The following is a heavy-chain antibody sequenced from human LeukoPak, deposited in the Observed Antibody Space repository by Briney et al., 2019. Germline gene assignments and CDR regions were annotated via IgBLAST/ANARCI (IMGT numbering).Heavy chain of an antibody. J-gene: IGHJ4*02. CDR3: ARDRSGSYPYYFDY. Sequence: GGSLRLSCAASGFTFSDYSMNWVRQAPGKGLEWVSSISSRSAYIHYTDSVKGRFTISRDNAENSLYLQMNNLRADDTAVYYCARDRSGSYPYYFDYRGQGTVVTVSS. V-gene: IGHV3-21*01. D-gene: IGHD1-26*01. CDR2: ISSRSAYI. CDR1: GFTFSDYS.